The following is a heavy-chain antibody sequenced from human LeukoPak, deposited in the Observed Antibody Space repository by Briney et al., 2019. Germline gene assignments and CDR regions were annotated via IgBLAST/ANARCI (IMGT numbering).Heavy chain of an antibody. CDR2: ISYDGSNK. CDR1: GFTFSSYG. Sequence: GGSLRLSCAASGFTFSSYGMHWVRQAPGKGLEWVAVISYDGSNKYYADSVKGRFTISRDNSKNTLYLQMNSLRAEDTAVYYCAKDWQRLGYWGQGTLVTVSS. CDR3: AKDWQRLGY. V-gene: IGHV3-30*18. J-gene: IGHJ4*02.